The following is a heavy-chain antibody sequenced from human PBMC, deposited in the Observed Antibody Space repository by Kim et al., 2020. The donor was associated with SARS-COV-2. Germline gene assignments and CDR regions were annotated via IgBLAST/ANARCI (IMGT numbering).Heavy chain of an antibody. J-gene: IGHJ4*02. V-gene: IGHV3-33*06. CDR3: AKDSGPKGGFDY. D-gene: IGHD2-15*01. Sequence: YYADSGKGRCTSSRNNSKNTLDLQMNSLRAEDTDVYDCAKDSGPKGGFDYWGQGTLVTVSS.